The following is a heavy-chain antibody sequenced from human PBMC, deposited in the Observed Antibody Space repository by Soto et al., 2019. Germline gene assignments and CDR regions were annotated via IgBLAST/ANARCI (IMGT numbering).Heavy chain of an antibody. Sequence: EVQLVESGGGLVQPGGSLRLSCAASGFNIRDHYMGWVRQAPGKGLEWVGLTRNKGESYTTEHAASVKGRFVISRDDSKNSVYLQMNSLKTEDTAVYYCVREGFFTLDFWGQGTLVTVSS. J-gene: IGHJ4*02. CDR1: GFNIRDHY. CDR3: VREGFFTLDF. V-gene: IGHV3-72*01. CDR2: TRNKGESYTT.